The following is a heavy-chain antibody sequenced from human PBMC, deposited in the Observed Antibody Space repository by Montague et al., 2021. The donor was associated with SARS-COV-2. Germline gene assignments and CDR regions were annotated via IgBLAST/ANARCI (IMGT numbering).Heavy chain of an antibody. V-gene: IGHV4-61*02. D-gene: IGHD3-22*01. CDR3: ARHGRFSVIVNTPRGAFGI. CDR2: IHSSGGT. CDR1: GGSIITGSNFY. J-gene: IGHJ3*02. Sequence: TLSLTCAVSGGSIITGSNFYWGWIRQSAGKGLEWIGRIHSSGGTNYNPSLKSRLTMSVDSSANQFSLKLSSVTAADTAVCYCARHGRFSVIVNTPRGAFGIWGPGTMVTVSS.